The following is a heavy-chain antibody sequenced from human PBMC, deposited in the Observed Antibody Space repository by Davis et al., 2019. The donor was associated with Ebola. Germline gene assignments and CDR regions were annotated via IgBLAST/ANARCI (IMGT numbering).Heavy chain of an antibody. CDR2: INHSGST. CDR1: GGSFSGYY. J-gene: IGHJ6*02. V-gene: IGHV4-34*01. Sequence: MPSETLSLTCAVYGGSFSGYYWSRIRQPPGKGLEWIGEINHSGSTNYNPSLKSRVTISVDTSKNQFSLKLSSVTAADTAVYYCARGYYDSSGYPRLGYYGMDVWGQGTTVTVSS. D-gene: IGHD3-22*01. CDR3: ARGYYDSSGYPRLGYYGMDV.